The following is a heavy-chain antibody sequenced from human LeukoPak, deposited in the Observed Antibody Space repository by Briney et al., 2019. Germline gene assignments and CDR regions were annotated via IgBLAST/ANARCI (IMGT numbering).Heavy chain of an antibody. CDR2: ISSGGGYT. D-gene: IGHD2/OR15-2a*01. CDR3: AKRSPTTSTNCFDY. Sequence: GGSLRLSCAASGLTFSDYYMTWIRQTPGKGLEWVSYISSGGGYTNYADSVKGRFTISRDNAKSSLYLQMTSLRAEDTAVYYCAKRSPTTSTNCFDYWGQGTLVTVSS. V-gene: IGHV3-11*06. J-gene: IGHJ4*02. CDR1: GLTFSDYY.